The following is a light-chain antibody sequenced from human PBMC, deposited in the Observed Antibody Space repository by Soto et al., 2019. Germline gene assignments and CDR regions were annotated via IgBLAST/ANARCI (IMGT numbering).Light chain of an antibody. V-gene: IGKV3D-15*01. CDR2: GAS. CDR1: QSVDSN. CDR3: QQYDNWPLT. Sequence: EIVMTQPPATLSVSPGERATLSCRASQSVDSNLAWYQQKPGQAPRLLIFGASTRATGIPARFSGSGSGTDFTLTISSLQSEDFGVYFCQQYDNWPLTFGGGTKVDIK. J-gene: IGKJ4*01.